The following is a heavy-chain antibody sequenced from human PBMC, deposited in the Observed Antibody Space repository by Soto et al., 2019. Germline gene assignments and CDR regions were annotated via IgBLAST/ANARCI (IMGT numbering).Heavy chain of an antibody. CDR3: AKGSIYGSGSYYYYYYMDV. CDR2: ISYDGSNK. CDR1: GFTFSSYG. D-gene: IGHD3-10*01. Sequence: GGSLRLSCAASGFTFSSYGMHWVRQAPGKGLEWVAVISYDGSNKYYADSVKGRFTISRDNSKNTLYLQMNSLRAEDTAVYYCAKGSIYGSGSYYYYYYMDVWGKGTTVTVSS. V-gene: IGHV3-30*18. J-gene: IGHJ6*03.